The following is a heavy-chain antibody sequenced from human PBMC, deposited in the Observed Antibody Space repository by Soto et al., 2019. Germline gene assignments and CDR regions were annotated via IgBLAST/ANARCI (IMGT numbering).Heavy chain of an antibody. J-gene: IGHJ6*03. CDR2: ISYDGSNK. CDR1: GFTFSSYG. V-gene: IGHV3-30*18. CDR3: AKDHKDSGYDNGTYYYYYYMDV. Sequence: QVQLVESGGGVVQPGRSLRLSCAASGFTFSSYGMHWVRQAPGKGLEWVAVISYDGSNKYYADSVKGRFTISRDNSKNTLYLQMNSLRAEDTAVYYCAKDHKDSGYDNGTYYYYYYMDVWGKGTTVTVSS. D-gene: IGHD5-12*01.